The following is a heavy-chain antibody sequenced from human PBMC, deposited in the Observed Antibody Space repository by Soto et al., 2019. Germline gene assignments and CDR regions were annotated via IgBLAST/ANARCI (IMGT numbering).Heavy chain of an antibody. D-gene: IGHD2-21*01. J-gene: IGHJ5*02. V-gene: IGHV4-30-2*01. Sequence: QLQLPESGSGLVKPSQTLSLTCAVSGGSISSGGYSWSWIRQPPGKALEWIGYIYHSGNIYYNPSLXSXXTISVDRSKNQFSLKLSSVTAADTAVYYCARIPSPWGQGTLVTVSS. CDR1: GGSISSGGYS. CDR3: ARIPSP. CDR2: IYHSGNI.